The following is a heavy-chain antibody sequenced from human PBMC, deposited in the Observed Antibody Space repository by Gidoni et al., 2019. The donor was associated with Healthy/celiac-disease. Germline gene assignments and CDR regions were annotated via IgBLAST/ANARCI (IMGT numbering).Heavy chain of an antibody. J-gene: IGHJ4*02. CDR2: ISSSSSYT. CDR3: ARAQDILTGCYFDY. Sequence: QVQLVESGGGLVKPGGSLRLSCAASGFTFSDYYMSWIRQAPGKGLGWVSYISSSSSYTNYADSVKGRFTISRDNAKNSLYLQMNSLRAEDTAVYYCARAQDILTGCYFDYWGQGTLVTVSS. D-gene: IGHD3-9*01. V-gene: IGHV3-11*06. CDR1: GFTFSDYY.